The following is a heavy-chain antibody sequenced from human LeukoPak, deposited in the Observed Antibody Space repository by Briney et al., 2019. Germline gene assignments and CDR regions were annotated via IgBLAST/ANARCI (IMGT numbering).Heavy chain of an antibody. Sequence: GASVKVSCKASGGTFSSYAISWVRQAPGQGLEWMGGIIPIFGTANYAQKFQGRVTITTDESTSTAYMELSSLRSEDTAVYYCATTTSDFWSGEVPFDYWGQGTLVTVSS. D-gene: IGHD3-3*01. CDR1: GGTFSSYA. CDR2: IIPIFGTA. CDR3: ATTTSDFWSGEVPFDY. J-gene: IGHJ4*02. V-gene: IGHV1-69*05.